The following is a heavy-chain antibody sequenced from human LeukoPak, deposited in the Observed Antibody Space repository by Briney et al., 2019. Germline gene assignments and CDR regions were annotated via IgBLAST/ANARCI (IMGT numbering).Heavy chain of an antibody. CDR2: ISAYNGNT. CDR1: GYTFTSYS. Sequence: GASVKVSCKASGYTFTSYSISWVRQAPGQGLEWMGWISAYNGNTNYAEKLQGRVTMTTDTSTSTAYMELRSLRSDDTAVYYCARDLERITMVRGVGDYWGQGTLVTVSS. CDR3: ARDLERITMVRGVGDY. D-gene: IGHD3-10*01. V-gene: IGHV1-18*01. J-gene: IGHJ4*02.